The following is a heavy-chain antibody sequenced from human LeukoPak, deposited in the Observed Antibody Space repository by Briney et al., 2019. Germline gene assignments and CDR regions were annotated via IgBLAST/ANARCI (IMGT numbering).Heavy chain of an antibody. D-gene: IGHD3-22*01. J-gene: IGHJ4*02. Sequence: SQTLSLTCTVSGGSISSGGYYWSWIRQHPGKGLEWIGNIYHSGTTFYNPSLESRLTISVDTSKNQFSLKLSSVTAADTAVYYCAREIYDSSGYYYVRGWGQGTLVTVSS. CDR1: GGSISSGGYY. CDR2: IYHSGTT. CDR3: AREIYDSSGYYYVRG. V-gene: IGHV4-31*03.